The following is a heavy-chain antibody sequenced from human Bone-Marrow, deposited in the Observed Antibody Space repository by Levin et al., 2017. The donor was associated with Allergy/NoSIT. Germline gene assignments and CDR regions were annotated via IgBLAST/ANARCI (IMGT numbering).Heavy chain of an antibody. CDR3: ARDRVTTDWYFDL. Sequence: GGSLRLSCSASGFNFSSYWMHWVRQAPGKGLVWVSRINRDGSSTSYADSVKGRFTISRDNAKNTLYLQMNSMRAEDTSVYYCARDRVTTDWYFDLWSRGTLVTVSS. J-gene: IGHJ2*01. D-gene: IGHD4-11*01. CDR1: GFNFSSYW. CDR2: INRDGSST. V-gene: IGHV3-74*01.